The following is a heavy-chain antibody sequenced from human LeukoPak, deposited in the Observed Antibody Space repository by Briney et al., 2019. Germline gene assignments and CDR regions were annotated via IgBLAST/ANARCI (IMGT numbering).Heavy chain of an antibody. CDR1: GYSFANFD. CDR3: AWYIPGAGFDI. J-gene: IGHJ3*02. V-gene: IGHV1-8*01. D-gene: IGHD1-1*01. Sequence: ASVKVSFKASGYSFANFDINWVRQATGQGLEWVGFIKPEYTGYARRFQGRVTMTMNTSMRTAYMELSSLRSEDTAVYYCAWYIPGAGFDIWGQGTMVTVSS. CDR2: IKPEYT.